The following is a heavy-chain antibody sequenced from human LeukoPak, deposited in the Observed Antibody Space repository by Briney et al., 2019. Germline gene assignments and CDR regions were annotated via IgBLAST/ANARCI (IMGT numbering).Heavy chain of an antibody. D-gene: IGHD3-16*01. CDR3: ARGQIAYHYFDY. Sequence: GASVKVSCKASGYTFTSYAITWVRQAPGQGLEWLGWISAYNGNTNYAQRLQGRVTMTTDTSTSTAYMELRSLRPDDTAVYYCARGQIAYHYFDYWGQGTLVTVSS. CDR2: ISAYNGNT. V-gene: IGHV1-18*01. CDR1: GYTFTSYA. J-gene: IGHJ4*02.